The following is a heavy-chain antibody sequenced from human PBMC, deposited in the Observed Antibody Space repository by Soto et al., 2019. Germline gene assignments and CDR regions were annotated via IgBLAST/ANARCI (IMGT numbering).Heavy chain of an antibody. D-gene: IGHD3-10*01. CDR1: DYTFTSYG. J-gene: IGHJ5*02. CDR2: IIPYNGNT. Sequence: QVQVVQSGAEVKEPGASVRVSCKASDYTFTSYGISWVRQAPGQGLEWMGWIIPYNGNTNYAQKLQGRVTMTTDTSPKTAYMELRSLRSDDTAVYYCARSGMVRGNVPNWFDPWGQGTLLTVSS. CDR3: ARSGMVRGNVPNWFDP. V-gene: IGHV1-18*04.